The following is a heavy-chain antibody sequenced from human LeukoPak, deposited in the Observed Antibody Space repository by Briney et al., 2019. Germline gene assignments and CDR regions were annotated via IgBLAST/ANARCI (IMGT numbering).Heavy chain of an antibody. Sequence: GASVKVSCKASGYSFSSYGISWVRQALGQGPEWMGWISAYNGNTKYAQKFQDRVTMTTDTSTSTAYMELRSLRSDDTAVYYCARDRGLPLDYWGQGTLVTVSS. CDR2: ISAYNGNT. CDR1: GYSFSSYG. D-gene: IGHD4-11*01. V-gene: IGHV1-18*01. CDR3: ARDRGLPLDY. J-gene: IGHJ4*02.